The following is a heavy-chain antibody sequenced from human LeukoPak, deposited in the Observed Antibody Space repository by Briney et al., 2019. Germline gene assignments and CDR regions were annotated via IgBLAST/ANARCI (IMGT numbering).Heavy chain of an antibody. V-gene: IGHV1-18*01. CDR1: GYTFTSYG. J-gene: IGHJ5*02. Sequence: ASVKVSCKASGYTFTSYGIGWVRQAPGQGLEWMGWISAYNGNTNYAQKLQGRVTMTTDTSTSTAYMELRSLRSDDTAVYYCARESKITMVRGVTRPNWFDPWGQGTLVTVSS. CDR3: ARESKITMVRGVTRPNWFDP. D-gene: IGHD3-10*01. CDR2: ISAYNGNT.